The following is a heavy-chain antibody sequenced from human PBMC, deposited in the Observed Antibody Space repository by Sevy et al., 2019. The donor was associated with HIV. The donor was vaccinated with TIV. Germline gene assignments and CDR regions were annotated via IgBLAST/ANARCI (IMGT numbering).Heavy chain of an antibody. CDR3: AGGGSRWPRDWFDP. CDR2: IIPIFGTA. J-gene: IGHJ5*02. V-gene: IGHV1-69*13. Sequence: ASVKVSCKASGGTFSSYAISWVRQAPGQGLEWMGGIIPIFGTANYAQKFQGRVTITADESTSTAYMELSSLRSEDTAVYYCAGGGSRWPRDWFDPWGQGTLVTVSS. D-gene: IGHD6-13*01. CDR1: GGTFSSYA.